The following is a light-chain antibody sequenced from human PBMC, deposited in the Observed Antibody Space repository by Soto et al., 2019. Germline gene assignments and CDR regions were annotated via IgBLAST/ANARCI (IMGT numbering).Light chain of an antibody. Sequence: QSVLTQPPSASGTPVQRVTISCSGSSSNIGSNYVYWYQQLPGTAPKLLIYRNNQRPSGVPDRFSGSKSGTSAPLAISGLRSEDEADYYCAAWDDSLSGFYVFGTGTKVTVL. CDR2: RNN. CDR1: SSNIGSNY. V-gene: IGLV1-47*01. CDR3: AAWDDSLSGFYV. J-gene: IGLJ1*01.